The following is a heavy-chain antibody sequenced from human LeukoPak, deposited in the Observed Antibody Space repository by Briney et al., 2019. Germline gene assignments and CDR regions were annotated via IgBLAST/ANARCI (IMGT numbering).Heavy chain of an antibody. CDR1: GFTFSDYY. Sequence: EGSLRLSCAASGFTFSDYYMTWIRQAPGQGPEWISYISSSGGTIFYADSVKGRFTISRDNGKNSLYLQMNSLRAEDTAVYYCATGPSGYFFSYWGQGTLVTVSS. J-gene: IGHJ4*02. CDR3: ATGPSGYFFSY. D-gene: IGHD2-8*02. V-gene: IGHV3-11*04. CDR2: ISSSGGTI.